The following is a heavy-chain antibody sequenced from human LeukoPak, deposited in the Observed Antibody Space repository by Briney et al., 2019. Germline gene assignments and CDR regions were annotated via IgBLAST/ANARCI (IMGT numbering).Heavy chain of an antibody. CDR1: GFTFSSYA. Sequence: PGGSLRLSCAASGFTFSSYAMSWVRQAPGKGLEWVSAISGSAGITYYADSVKGRFTISRDNSKNTLYLQMNSLRAEDTAVYYCARDQNPERYGDWTEYFQHWGQGTLVTVSS. D-gene: IGHD4-17*01. CDR2: ISGSAGIT. V-gene: IGHV3-23*01. CDR3: ARDQNPERYGDWTEYFQH. J-gene: IGHJ1*01.